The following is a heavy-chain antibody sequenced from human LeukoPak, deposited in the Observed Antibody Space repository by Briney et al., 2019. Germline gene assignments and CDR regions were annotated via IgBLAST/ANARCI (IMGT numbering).Heavy chain of an antibody. J-gene: IGHJ4*02. CDR2: IKQDGSEK. CDR1: GFSINNYW. CDR3: ARGVWGPFDS. D-gene: IGHD7-27*01. Sequence: PGGAPRLSRAASGFSINNYWMNWGRPAPGEGVGWVANIKQDGSEKNYVDSVKGRFTISRDNAKNSLILQMNSLRDEDTAVYYCARGVWGPFDSWGQGTLVSVSS. V-gene: IGHV3-7*01.